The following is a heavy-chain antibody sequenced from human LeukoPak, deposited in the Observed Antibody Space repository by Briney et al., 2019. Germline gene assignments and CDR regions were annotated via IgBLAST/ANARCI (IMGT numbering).Heavy chain of an antibody. V-gene: IGHV4-4*07. D-gene: IGHD4-23*01. Sequence: KPSETLSLTCNVSGGSISNYYWNWIRQPAGKGLEWIGRIYTSGTTSYNPSLKSRVTISVDTSKNQFSLKLSSVTAADTAVYYCAREPLGYGGNHWFDPWGQGTLVTVSS. J-gene: IGHJ5*02. CDR2: IYTSGTT. CDR3: AREPLGYGGNHWFDP. CDR1: GGSISNYY.